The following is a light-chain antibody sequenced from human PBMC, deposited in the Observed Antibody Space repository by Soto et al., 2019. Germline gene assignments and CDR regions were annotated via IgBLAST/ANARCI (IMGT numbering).Light chain of an antibody. CDR2: AAS. V-gene: IGKV1-33*01. CDR3: QQYDSLPLT. J-gene: IGKJ4*01. CDR1: QDISDY. Sequence: DIQMTQSPSSLSASVGDRVTITCQAIQDISDYLNWYQQRPGKAPNLLIYAASNLETRVPSRFSGSGSGTFFTLTITSLQPEDFATYYCQQYDSLPLTFGGGTKVDIK.